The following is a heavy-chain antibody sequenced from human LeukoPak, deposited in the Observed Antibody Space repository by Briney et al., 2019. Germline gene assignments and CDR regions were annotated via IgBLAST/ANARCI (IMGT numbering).Heavy chain of an antibody. Sequence: PSETLSLTCTVSGGSISSYYWSWIRQPPGKGLEWIGYIYYSGSTNYNPSLKSRVTISVDTSKNQFSLKLSSVTAADTAVYYCARHGIIRSSYFDYWGQGTLVTVSS. CDR1: GGSISSYY. J-gene: IGHJ4*02. D-gene: IGHD3-10*01. CDR3: ARHGIIRSSYFDY. V-gene: IGHV4-59*01. CDR2: IYYSGST.